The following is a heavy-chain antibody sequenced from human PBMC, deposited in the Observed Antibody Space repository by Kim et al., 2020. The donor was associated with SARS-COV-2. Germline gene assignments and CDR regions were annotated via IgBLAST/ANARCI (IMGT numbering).Heavy chain of an antibody. Sequence: GGSLRLSCAASGFTFSNYAMHWVRQAPGKGLEWVAVISYEESNKYYADSVKGRFTISRDNPKNTLSLQMNSLTAEDTAVYYCARGRGSYSLDYWGQGTQVTVSS. CDR2: ISYEESNK. CDR3: ARGRGSYSLDY. J-gene: IGHJ4*02. D-gene: IGHD1-26*01. V-gene: IGHV3-30-3*01. CDR1: GFTFSNYA.